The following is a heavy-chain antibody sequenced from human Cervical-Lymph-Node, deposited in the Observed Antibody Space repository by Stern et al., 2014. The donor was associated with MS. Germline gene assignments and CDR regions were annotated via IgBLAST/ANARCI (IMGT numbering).Heavy chain of an antibody. D-gene: IGHD3-10*01. V-gene: IGHV1-2*02. CDR1: GYNFNGYY. CDR2: ITSENGGP. Sequence: QVQLVASGAEVQKPGASVRVSCKTSGYNFNGYYVHLVRQAPGQGLERMGWITSENGGPTNAQKFKVRINMSTANTTTYRYIELPRLNFDDTAVYYCARGDELRFREERTDYWGQGTRVTVSS. J-gene: IGHJ4*02. CDR3: ARGDELRFREERTDY.